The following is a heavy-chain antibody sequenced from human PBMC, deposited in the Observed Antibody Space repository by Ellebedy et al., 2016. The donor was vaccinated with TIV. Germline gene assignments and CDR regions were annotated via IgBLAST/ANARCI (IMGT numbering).Heavy chain of an antibody. CDR2: IYHSGST. Sequence: SETLSLTXAVSGGSISSGGYSWSWIRQPPGKGLEWIGYIYHSGSTYYNPSLKSRVTISVDRSKNQFSLKLSSVTAADTAVYYCARGGLLWFGESYNWFDPWGQGTLVTVSS. CDR1: GGSISSGGYS. J-gene: IGHJ5*02. D-gene: IGHD3-10*01. V-gene: IGHV4-30-2*01. CDR3: ARGGLLWFGESYNWFDP.